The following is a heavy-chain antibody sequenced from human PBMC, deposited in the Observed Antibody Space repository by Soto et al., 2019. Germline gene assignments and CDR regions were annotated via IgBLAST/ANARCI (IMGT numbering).Heavy chain of an antibody. CDR2: IGAYNGNT. CDR3: ARDPKGQPITIFGVVIPGWFDP. D-gene: IGHD3-3*01. Sequence: ASVKVSCKASGYTFTSYGISWVRQAPGQGLEWMGWIGAYNGNTNYAQKLQGRVTMTTDTSTSTAYMELRSLRSDDTAVYYCARDPKGQPITIFGVVIPGWFDPWGQGTLVTVSS. J-gene: IGHJ5*02. CDR1: GYTFTSYG. V-gene: IGHV1-18*01.